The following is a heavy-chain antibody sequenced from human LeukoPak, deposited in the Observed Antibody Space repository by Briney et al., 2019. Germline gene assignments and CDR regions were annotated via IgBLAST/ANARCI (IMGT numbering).Heavy chain of an antibody. CDR2: IWYDGSNK. CDR1: GFTFSSYE. D-gene: IGHD6-13*01. V-gene: IGHV3-33*08. CDR3: ARVSGYSGTWYVDY. J-gene: IGHJ4*02. Sequence: GGSLRLSCAASGFTFSSYEMNWVRQAPGKGLEWVAIIWYDGSNKYYADFVKGRFTTSRDNSKNTLYLQMNSLRADDTAVYYCARVSGYSGTWYVDYWGQGTLVTVSS.